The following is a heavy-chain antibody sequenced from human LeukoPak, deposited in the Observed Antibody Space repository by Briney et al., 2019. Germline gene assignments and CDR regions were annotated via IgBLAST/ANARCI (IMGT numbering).Heavy chain of an antibody. D-gene: IGHD3-10*01. V-gene: IGHV5-51*01. CDR2: TYPADSDT. CDR1: GYIFTNYW. Sequence: HGESLKISCQVSGYIFTNYWIGWVRQMPGKGLESMGITYPADSDTTYSPSFQGQVTISVDKSVTTVYLQWSSLWASDTAMYYCARQSRDGSETRGYYFDYWGPGTQVTVSS. CDR3: ARQSRDGSETRGYYFDY. J-gene: IGHJ4*02.